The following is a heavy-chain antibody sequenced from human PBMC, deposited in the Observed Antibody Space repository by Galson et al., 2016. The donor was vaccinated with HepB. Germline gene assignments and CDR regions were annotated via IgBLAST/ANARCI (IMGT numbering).Heavy chain of an antibody. Sequence: SLRLSCAISGFTFSHYAMHWVRQVPGKGLECVALISNDGSENLYADSVKGRFTISRDNSKNTLDLQMNSLRTEETALYYCAKDREWLRSTSDGIDVWGQGTMVTVSS. V-gene: IGHV3-30*18. D-gene: IGHD5-12*01. CDR3: AKDREWLRSTSDGIDV. J-gene: IGHJ3*01. CDR1: GFTFSHYA. CDR2: ISNDGSEN.